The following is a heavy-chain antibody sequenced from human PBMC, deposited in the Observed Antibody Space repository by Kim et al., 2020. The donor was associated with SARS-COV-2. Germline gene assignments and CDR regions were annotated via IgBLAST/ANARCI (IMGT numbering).Heavy chain of an antibody. CDR2: INHSGST. D-gene: IGHD6-13*01. J-gene: IGHJ5*02. CDR1: GGSFSGYY. CDR3: ARGPPWYSSSWYVRTDWFDP. V-gene: IGHV4-34*01. Sequence: SETLSLTCAVYGGSFSGYYWSWIRQPPGKGLEWIGEINHSGSTNYNPSLKSRVTISVDTSKNQFSLKLSSVTAADTAVYYCARGPPWYSSSWYVRTDWFDPWGQGTLVTVSS.